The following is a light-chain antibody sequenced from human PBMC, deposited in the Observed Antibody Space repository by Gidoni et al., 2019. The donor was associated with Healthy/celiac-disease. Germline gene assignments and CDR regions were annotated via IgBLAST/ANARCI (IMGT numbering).Light chain of an antibody. V-gene: IGKV1D-13*01. CDR2: DAP. CDR1: QGISSA. J-gene: IGKJ1*01. CDR3: QQFNNSWT. Sequence: AIQLTQSPSSLSASVGDRVTITCLASQGISSALAWYQQKQGKAPKLLIYDAPSLESGVPSRFSGSGSGTDFTLTISSLQPEDFATYYCQQFNNSWTFGQGTKVEIK.